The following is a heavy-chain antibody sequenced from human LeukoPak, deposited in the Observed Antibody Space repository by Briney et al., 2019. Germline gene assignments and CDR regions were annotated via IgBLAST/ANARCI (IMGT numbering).Heavy chain of an antibody. CDR1: GASLSNYF. CDR2: MHDNGST. V-gene: IGHV4-59*01. CDR3: ARWGTRGYWLDP. J-gene: IGHJ5*02. D-gene: IGHD3-16*01. Sequence: MPSETLSLTCTVSGASLSNYFWSWVRQPPGEGLEWIGHMHDNGSTKDKPSPRSRVTMSGERSKNPLSLKLSSVTAADAAVYYCARWGTRGYWLDPWGQGTLVTVSS.